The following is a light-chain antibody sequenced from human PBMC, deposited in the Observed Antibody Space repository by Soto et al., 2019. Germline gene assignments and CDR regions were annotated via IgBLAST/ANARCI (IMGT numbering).Light chain of an antibody. J-gene: IGKJ1*01. CDR1: QSVSTT. V-gene: IGKV3-15*01. Sequence: EMVLKQTSASLRGSSGQRPRPCCRASQSVSTTVAWYHQKPGQAPRLLVYGASTRATGIPARFSGSGAGTDFTLTITSLQSEDFGVYFCQQYKDWPTTFGQGTKVDIK. CDR3: QQYKDWPTT. CDR2: GAS.